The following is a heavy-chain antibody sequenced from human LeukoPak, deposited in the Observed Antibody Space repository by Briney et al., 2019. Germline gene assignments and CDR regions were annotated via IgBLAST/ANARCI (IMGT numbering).Heavy chain of an antibody. D-gene: IGHD5-18*01. CDR1: GFTFSSYA. V-gene: IGHV3-30-3*01. CDR2: ISYDGSNK. Sequence: PTGRSLRRSCAASGFTFSSYAMHWVRQAPGKGLEWVAVISYDGSNKYYADSVKGRFTISRDNSKNTLYLQMNSLRAEDTAVYYCARDRQGYSYGYFDYGGQGTLVTVSS. J-gene: IGHJ4*02. CDR3: ARDRQGYSYGYFDY.